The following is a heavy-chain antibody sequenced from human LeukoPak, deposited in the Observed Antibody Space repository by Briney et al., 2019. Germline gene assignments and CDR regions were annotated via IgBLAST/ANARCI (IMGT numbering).Heavy chain of an antibody. CDR2: IIPIFGTA. Sequence: SVKVSCKASGGTFSSYAISWVRQAPGQGLEWMGGIIPIFGTANYAQKFQGRVTITADKSTGTAYMELSSLRSEDTAVYYCARGYCSSTSCYAFDIWGQGTMVTVSS. J-gene: IGHJ3*02. CDR1: GGTFSSYA. D-gene: IGHD2-2*01. CDR3: ARGYCSSTSCYAFDI. V-gene: IGHV1-69*06.